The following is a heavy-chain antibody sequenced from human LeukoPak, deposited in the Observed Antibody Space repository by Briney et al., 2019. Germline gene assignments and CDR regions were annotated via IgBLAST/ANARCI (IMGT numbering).Heavy chain of an antibody. J-gene: IGHJ4*02. CDR1: GGSISSYY. Sequence: ETLSPTCTVSGGSISSYYWSWVRQAPGKGLEWVSVIYSGGSTYYADSVKGRFTISRDNSKNTLYLQMNSLRAEDTAVYYCARGYPSRFDYWGQGTLVTVSS. CDR3: ARGYPSRFDY. V-gene: IGHV3-53*01. D-gene: IGHD1-1*01. CDR2: IYSGGST.